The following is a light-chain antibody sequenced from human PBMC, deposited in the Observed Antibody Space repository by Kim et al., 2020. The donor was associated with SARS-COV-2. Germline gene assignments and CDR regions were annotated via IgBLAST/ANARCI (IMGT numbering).Light chain of an antibody. V-gene: IGKV3-15*01. Sequence: EIVMTQSPATLSVSPGERATLSCRASQSVSSNLAWYQQKPGQAPRLLIYGASTRATGIPARFSGSGSGTEFTLTISSLQSEDFAVYYCQQYNNGLSLTFGGGTKVDIK. CDR2: GAS. J-gene: IGKJ4*01. CDR3: QQYNNGLSLT. CDR1: QSVSSN.